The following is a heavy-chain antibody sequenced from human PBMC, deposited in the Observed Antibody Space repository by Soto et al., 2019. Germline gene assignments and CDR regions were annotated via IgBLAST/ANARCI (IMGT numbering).Heavy chain of an antibody. D-gene: IGHD4-17*01. Sequence: SVKVSCEASGGTFSSYSISWVRQAPGQGLEWMGGIIPIFGTANYAQKFQGGVTITADESTSTAYMELSSLRSEDTAVYYCASQTTVVTPRFDPWGQGTLVPVSS. CDR2: IIPIFGTA. CDR3: ASQTTVVTPRFDP. CDR1: GGTFSSYS. J-gene: IGHJ5*02. V-gene: IGHV1-69*13.